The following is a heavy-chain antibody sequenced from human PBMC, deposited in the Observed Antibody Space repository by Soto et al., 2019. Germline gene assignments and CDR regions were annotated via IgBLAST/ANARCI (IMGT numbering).Heavy chain of an antibody. CDR3: ARMVTAAAKFDP. Sequence: GSGPTLVNHTQTLTLACSFSGFSLSTSGMCVSWIRQPPGKALEWLARIDWDDDKYYSTSLRTRLTISKDTSKNQVVLTMTNMDPVDTATYYCARMVTAAAKFDPWGQGTLVTVSS. CDR1: GFSLSTSGMC. V-gene: IGHV2-70*11. CDR2: IDWDDDK. J-gene: IGHJ5*02. D-gene: IGHD6-13*01.